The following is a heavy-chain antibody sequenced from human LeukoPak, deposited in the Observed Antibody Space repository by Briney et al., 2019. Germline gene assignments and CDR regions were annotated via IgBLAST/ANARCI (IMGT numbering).Heavy chain of an antibody. CDR3: ARGVGAARGWYFDL. CDR1: GYSISSGYY. J-gene: IGHJ2*01. CDR2: IYHSGST. Sequence: SETLSLTCTVSGYSISSGYYWGWIRQPPGKGLEWIGSIYHSGSTYYNPSLKSRVTISVDRSKNQFSLKLSSVTAADTAVYYCARGVGAARGWYFDLWGRGTLVTVSS. D-gene: IGHD6-6*01. V-gene: IGHV4-38-2*02.